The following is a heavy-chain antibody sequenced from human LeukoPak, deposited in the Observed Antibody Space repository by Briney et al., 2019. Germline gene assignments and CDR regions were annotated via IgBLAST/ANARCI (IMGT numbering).Heavy chain of an antibody. CDR1: GYTFTGYY. CDR2: INPNSGGT. J-gene: IGHJ4*02. V-gene: IGHV1-2*02. D-gene: IGHD1-26*01. CDR3: ARDVVVEATCFDY. Sequence: ASVKVSCKASGYTFTGYYMHWVRQAPGQGLEWMGWINPNSGGTNYAQKFQGRVTMTRDTSISTAYMELSRLRSDDTAVYYCARDVVVEATCFDYWGQGTLVTVSS.